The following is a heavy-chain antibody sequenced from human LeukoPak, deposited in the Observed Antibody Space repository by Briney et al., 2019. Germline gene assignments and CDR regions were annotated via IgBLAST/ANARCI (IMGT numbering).Heavy chain of an antibody. CDR2: IYYSGST. J-gene: IGHJ4*02. D-gene: IGHD6-19*01. V-gene: IGHV4-59*08. Sequence: SETLSLTCTVSGGSISSYYWSWIRQPPGKGLEWIGYIYYSGSTSYNPSLKSRVTISVDTSNNQFSLKLSSVTAADTAVYYCARRESSRYFDYWGQGTLVTVSS. CDR1: GGSISSYY. CDR3: ARRESSRYFDY.